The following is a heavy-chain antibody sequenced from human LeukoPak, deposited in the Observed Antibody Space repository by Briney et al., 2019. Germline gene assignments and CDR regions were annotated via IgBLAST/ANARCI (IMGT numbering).Heavy chain of an antibody. V-gene: IGHV1-69*06. CDR3: AIGGLGYSYGYVGDY. CDR2: IIPIFGTA. CDR1: GYTFTSYG. J-gene: IGHJ4*02. Sequence: SVKVSCKASGYTFTSYGISWVRQAPGQGLEWMGGIIPIFGTANYAQKFQGRVTITADKSTSTAYMELSSLRSEDTAVYYCAIGGLGYSYGYVGDYWGQGTLVTVSS. D-gene: IGHD5-18*01.